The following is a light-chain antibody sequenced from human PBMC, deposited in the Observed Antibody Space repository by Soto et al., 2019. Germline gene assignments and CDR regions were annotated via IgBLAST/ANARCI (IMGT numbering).Light chain of an antibody. CDR1: QSVSVNS. CDR2: AAS. Sequence: EIVLTQSPGTLSLSPGERATLSCRASQSVSVNSLAWYQQKGGQAPRLLIYAASTRATGVPDRFSGTGSGTDFALTSSRLETDDSAVYYCQQYGGSPFTFGHGNKGDIK. CDR3: QQYGGSPFT. V-gene: IGKV3-20*01. J-gene: IGKJ3*01.